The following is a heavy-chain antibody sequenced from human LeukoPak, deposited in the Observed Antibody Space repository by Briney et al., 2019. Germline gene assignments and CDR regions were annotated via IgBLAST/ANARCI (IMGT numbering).Heavy chain of an antibody. CDR1: GGSISSGGYY. V-gene: IGHV4-31*03. J-gene: IGHJ4*02. CDR2: IYYSGST. D-gene: IGHD3-22*01. Sequence: SQTLSLTCTVSGGSISSGGYYWSWIRQHPGKGLEWIGYIYYSGSTYYNPSLKSRVTISVDTSKNQFSLKLSSVTAADTAAYYCARGPYYYDSSGPYFDYWGQGTLVTVSS. CDR3: ARGPYYYDSSGPYFDY.